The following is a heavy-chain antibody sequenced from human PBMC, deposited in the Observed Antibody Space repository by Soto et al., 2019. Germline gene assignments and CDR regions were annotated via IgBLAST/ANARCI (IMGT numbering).Heavy chain of an antibody. CDR1: GYTFTSYY. Sequence: ASVNVSCKSSGYTFTSYYIHWVRQAPGQGLEWMGIISPSGGSTSYAQKFQGRVTMTRDTSTSTVYMELSSLRSEDTAVYYCARWGNSGSYVSPFDYWGQGTLVTVSS. CDR3: ARWGNSGSYVSPFDY. J-gene: IGHJ4*02. V-gene: IGHV1-46*01. D-gene: IGHD1-26*01. CDR2: ISPSGGST.